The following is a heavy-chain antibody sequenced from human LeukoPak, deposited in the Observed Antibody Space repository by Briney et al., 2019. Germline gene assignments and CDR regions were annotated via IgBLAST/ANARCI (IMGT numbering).Heavy chain of an antibody. CDR1: GFTFSSYA. V-gene: IGHV3-30*04. D-gene: IGHD3-10*01. CDR2: ISYDGSNK. J-gene: IGHJ4*02. Sequence: GGSLRLSCAASGFTFSSYAMHWVRQAPGKGLEWVAVISYDGSNKYYADSVKGRFTISRDNSKNTLYLQMNSLRAEDAAVYYCAKDLSKGLLYRRGMYYFDYWGQGTLVTVSS. CDR3: AKDLSKGLLYRRGMYYFDY.